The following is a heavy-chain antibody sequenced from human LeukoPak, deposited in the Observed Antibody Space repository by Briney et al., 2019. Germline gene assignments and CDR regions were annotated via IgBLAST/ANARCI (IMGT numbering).Heavy chain of an antibody. CDR3: ARGNRDSSGFYYYYGMDV. D-gene: IGHD6-19*01. J-gene: IGHJ6*02. Sequence: GRSLRLSCAASGFTFYDYAMFWVRHAPEKGVEWVSGISWDSKNIGYAASVKGRFTISRDNAKNSLHLQLSSLRAEDTAFYYCARGNRDSSGFYYYYGMDVWGQGTTVTGSS. CDR2: ISWDSKNI. V-gene: IGHV3-9*01. CDR1: GFTFYDYA.